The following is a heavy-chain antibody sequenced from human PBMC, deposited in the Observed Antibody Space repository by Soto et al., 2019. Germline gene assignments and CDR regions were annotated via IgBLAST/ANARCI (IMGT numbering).Heavy chain of an antibody. J-gene: IGHJ4*02. D-gene: IGHD6-19*01. Sequence: QLQLQESGPGLVKPSENLSLTCTVSGGSITRNNKYWGLIRQSPEKGLECIGNILYSGGTNYNPYLKIRVTISVETYKSPLSLKMSSVTAADTAVYYCSRLGRSGWYKVTYFDYRGQGTRVTVSS. CDR1: GGSITRNNKY. CDR2: ILYSGGT. V-gene: IGHV4-39*01. CDR3: SRLGRSGWYKVTYFDY.